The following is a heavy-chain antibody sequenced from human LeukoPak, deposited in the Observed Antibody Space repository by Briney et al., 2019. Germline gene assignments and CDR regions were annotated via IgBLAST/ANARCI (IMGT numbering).Heavy chain of an antibody. V-gene: IGHV3-23*01. Sequence: PGGSLRLSCAASGFTFSSYAMSWVRQAPGKGLEWVSDISGSGSSTYYADSVKGRFTVSRDNSKNTLCLQMNSLRAEDTAVYYCAKRVTATTKYFDSWGQGTLVTVSS. J-gene: IGHJ4*02. CDR1: GFTFSSYA. CDR2: ISGSGSST. CDR3: AKRVTATTKYFDS. D-gene: IGHD4-17*01.